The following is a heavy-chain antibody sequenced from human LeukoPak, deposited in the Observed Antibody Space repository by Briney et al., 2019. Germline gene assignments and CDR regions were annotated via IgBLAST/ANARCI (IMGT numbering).Heavy chain of an antibody. V-gene: IGHV4-4*07. Sequence: PSETLSLTCTVSGGSISSYYWNWIRRPAGKGLEWIGRIYSSGNTNYNASLKSRVTMSVDTSKNQFSLKLTSLTAADTAVYYCARDRGYCNGGSCYGWFDPWGQGTLVTVSS. CDR1: GGSISSYY. D-gene: IGHD2-15*01. CDR3: ARDRGYCNGGSCYGWFDP. CDR2: IYSSGNT. J-gene: IGHJ5*02.